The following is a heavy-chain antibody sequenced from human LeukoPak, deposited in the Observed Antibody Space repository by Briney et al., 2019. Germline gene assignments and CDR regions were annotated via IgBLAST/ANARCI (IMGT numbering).Heavy chain of an antibody. Sequence: GRSLRLSCAASGFTFDDYAMHWVRQAPGKGLEWVSAISGSGGSTYYADSVKGRFTISRDNSKNTLYLQMNSLRAEDTAVYYCAKYRNDIGAFDIWGQGTMVTVSS. CDR2: ISGSGGST. CDR3: AKYRNDIGAFDI. J-gene: IGHJ3*02. CDR1: GFTFDDYA. V-gene: IGHV3-23*01. D-gene: IGHD5-12*01.